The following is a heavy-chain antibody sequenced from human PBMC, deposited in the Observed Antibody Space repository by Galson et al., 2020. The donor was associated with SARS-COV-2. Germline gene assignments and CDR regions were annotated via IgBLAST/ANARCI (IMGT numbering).Heavy chain of an antibody. CDR3: ARVIRFLECSWFDP. Sequence: SETLSLTCTVSGGSISSGGYYWSWIRQPPGKGLEWIGYIYYSGSTYYNPSLKSRVTISVDTSKNQFSLKLSSVTAADTAVYYCARVIRFLECSWFDPWGQGTLVTVSS. CDR2: IYYSGST. V-gene: IGHV4-31*03. CDR1: GGSISSGGYY. J-gene: IGHJ5*02. D-gene: IGHD3-3*01.